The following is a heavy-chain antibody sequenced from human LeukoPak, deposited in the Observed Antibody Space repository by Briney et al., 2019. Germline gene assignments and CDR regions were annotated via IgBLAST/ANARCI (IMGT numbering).Heavy chain of an antibody. Sequence: GGSLRLSCSASGFTFSKYGMHWVRQAPGKGLEWVATTSYEGGNKYYADSVKGRFTISRDNYMDTLYLRMNSLRPEDTAVYYCAKLLEVRGVISAWGSDYWGQGTLVTVSS. CDR3: AKLLEVRGVISAWGSDY. J-gene: IGHJ4*02. CDR1: GFTFSKYG. CDR2: TSYEGGNK. D-gene: IGHD3-10*01. V-gene: IGHV3-30*18.